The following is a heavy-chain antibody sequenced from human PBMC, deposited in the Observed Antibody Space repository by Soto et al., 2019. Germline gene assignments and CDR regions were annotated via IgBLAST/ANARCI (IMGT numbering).Heavy chain of an antibody. Sequence: NPSETLTLTCTVSGGSISSSSYYWGWIRQRPGKGLEWIGSIYYSRSTYYNPSLKSRVTNSADTSKNQFSLTMSSVTAADTAVYYCARLVAARQNENWFDPWGQGTLVTVSS. CDR2: IYYSRST. J-gene: IGHJ5*02. CDR3: ARLVAARQNENWFDP. CDR1: GGSISSSSYY. D-gene: IGHD6-6*01. V-gene: IGHV4-39*01.